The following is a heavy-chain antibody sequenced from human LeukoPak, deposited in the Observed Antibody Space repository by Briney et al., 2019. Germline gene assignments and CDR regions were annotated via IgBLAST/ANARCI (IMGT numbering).Heavy chain of an antibody. CDR3: AKDVGKWESLHFFDY. CDR2: ISGSGAST. D-gene: IGHD1-26*01. CDR1: GFTFSSYA. V-gene: IGHV3-23*01. Sequence: GGSLRLSCAASGFTFSSYAMSWVRQAPGKGLEWVSGISGSGASTYYADSVKGRFTISRDDSRNTLYLQMNSLRGGDTAVYYCAKDVGKWESLHFFDYWGQGTLVTVSS. J-gene: IGHJ4*02.